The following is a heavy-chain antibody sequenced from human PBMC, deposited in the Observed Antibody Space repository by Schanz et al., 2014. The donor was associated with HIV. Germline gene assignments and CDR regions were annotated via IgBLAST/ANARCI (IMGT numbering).Heavy chain of an antibody. CDR2: INHSGST. Sequence: QVRLQESGPGLVKPSQTLSLTCTVSGGSISSDGYYWSWVRQLPGKGLQWIGEINHSGSTNYTPSLKSRVPISVDTSKKQFSLNLDSVTAADTAVYYCARGIRQSRRDCRSPNCNTGWFDPWGQGTLVTVSS. J-gene: IGHJ5*02. V-gene: IGHV4-31*03. CDR1: GGSISSDGYY. CDR3: ARGIRQSRRDCRSPNCNTGWFDP. D-gene: IGHD2-2*02.